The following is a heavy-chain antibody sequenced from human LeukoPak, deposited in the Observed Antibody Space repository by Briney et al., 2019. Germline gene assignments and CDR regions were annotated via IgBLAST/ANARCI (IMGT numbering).Heavy chain of an antibody. V-gene: IGHV1-18*01. CDR2: ISAYNGNT. CDR1: GYTFTSHN. D-gene: IGHD3-3*01. Sequence: ASVKVSCKTSGYTFTSHNFNWVRQAPGQGLEWMGWISAYNGNTNYAQKLQGRVTMTTDTSTSTAYMELRSLRSDDTAVYYCAARRITIFGVVTPYYGMDVWGQGTTVTVSS. J-gene: IGHJ6*02. CDR3: AARRITIFGVVTPYYGMDV.